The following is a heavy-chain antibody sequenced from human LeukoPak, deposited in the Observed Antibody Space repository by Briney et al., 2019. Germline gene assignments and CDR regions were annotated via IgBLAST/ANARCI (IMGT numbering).Heavy chain of an antibody. J-gene: IGHJ4*02. CDR1: GGSISSSSYY. CDR2: IYTSGST. D-gene: IGHD6-13*01. CDR3: ARGGYSSSWDPLN. V-gene: IGHV4-61*02. Sequence: SETLSPTCTVSGGSISSSSYYWSWIRQPAGKGLEWIGRIYTSGSTNYNPSLKSRVTISVDKSKNQFSLKLSSVTAADTAVYYCARGGYSSSWDPLNWGQGTLVTVSS.